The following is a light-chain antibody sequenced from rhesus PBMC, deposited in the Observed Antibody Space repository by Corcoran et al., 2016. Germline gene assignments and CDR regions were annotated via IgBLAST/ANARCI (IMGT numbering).Light chain of an antibody. J-gene: IGLJ1*01. Sequence: QSAPIQSPAVSGSPGQSVTISCTGTNNDIGRYDYVSWYRQQPGTPIKLIMYKVNERPLEVSDRFSGSKSGNTASLTISGLQPDDEADYYCCAYEATDTFIFGSGTRLTVL. V-gene: IGLV2-11*01. CDR3: CAYEATDTFI. CDR2: KVN. CDR1: NNDIGRYDY.